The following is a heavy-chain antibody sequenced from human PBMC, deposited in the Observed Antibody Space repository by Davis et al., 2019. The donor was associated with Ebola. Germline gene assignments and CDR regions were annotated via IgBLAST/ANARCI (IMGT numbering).Heavy chain of an antibody. V-gene: IGHV1-69*13. J-gene: IGHJ4*02. D-gene: IGHD4/OR15-4a*01. CDR3: AMNGANNFGFISVY. CDR2: IIPISGIP. CDR1: GGAFSSYI. Sequence: SVKVSCKASGGAFSSYIVSWVRQAPGQGLEWMGGIIPISGIPSYAQKFQGRVTISADDSTSTVYMELTSLRSEDTAVYYCAMNGANNFGFISVYWGQGTLVTVSS.